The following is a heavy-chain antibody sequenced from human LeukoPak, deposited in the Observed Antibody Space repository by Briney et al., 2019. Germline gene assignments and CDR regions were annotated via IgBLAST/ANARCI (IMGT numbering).Heavy chain of an antibody. CDR3: ARDDYDSSVPIYFQR. Sequence: GASVKVSCKASGGTFSNYATSWVRQAPGQGLEWMGRIIPVVDMADYAQRFQGRVTITADKSTSTAYMELSGLTSEDTAVYYCARDDYDSSVPIYFQRWGQGTLVTVSS. CDR1: GGTFSNYA. V-gene: IGHV1-69*04. J-gene: IGHJ1*01. CDR2: IIPVVDMA. D-gene: IGHD3-22*01.